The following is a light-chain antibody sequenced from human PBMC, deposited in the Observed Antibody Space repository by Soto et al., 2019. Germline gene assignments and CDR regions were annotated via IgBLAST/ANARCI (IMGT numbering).Light chain of an antibody. CDR3: QQYGRSRPIT. CDR2: DAS. CDR1: QSVSSY. Sequence: EIVLTQSPATLSLSPGERATLSCRASQSVSSYLAWYQHKPGQAPRLLIYDASNRATGIPARFSGSGSGTDFTLTISSLEPEDFAVYYCQQYGRSRPITFGQGTRLEIK. V-gene: IGKV3-11*01. J-gene: IGKJ5*01.